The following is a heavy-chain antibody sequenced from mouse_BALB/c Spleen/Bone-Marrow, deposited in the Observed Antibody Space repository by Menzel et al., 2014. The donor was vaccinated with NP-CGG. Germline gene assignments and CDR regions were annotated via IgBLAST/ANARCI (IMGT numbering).Heavy chain of an antibody. Sequence: QVHVKQSGAELARPGASVKMSCKASGYTFTTYTMHWVQPRPGQGLEWVGYINPSTGFTNYNQIFKDKATLAADKSSSTAYMQLSSLTSEDSAVYYCARGGFSLRSLALDYWGQGTSVTVSS. CDR1: GYTFTTYT. D-gene: IGHD1-1*01. J-gene: IGHJ4*01. CDR2: INPSTGFT. CDR3: ARGGFSLRSLALDY. V-gene: IGHV1-4*01.